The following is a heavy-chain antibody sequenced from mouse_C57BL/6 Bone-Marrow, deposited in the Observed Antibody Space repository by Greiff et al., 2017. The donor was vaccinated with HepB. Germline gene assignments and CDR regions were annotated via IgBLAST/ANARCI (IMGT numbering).Heavy chain of an antibody. D-gene: IGHD4-1*01. Sequence: EVHLVESGGGLVKPGGSLKLSCAASGFTFSSYTMSWVRQTPEKRLEWVATISGGGGNTYYPDSVKGRFTISRDNAKNTLYLQMSSLRSEDTALYYCARTGTGDAMDYWGQGTSVTVSS. CDR1: GFTFSSYT. CDR3: ARTGTGDAMDY. J-gene: IGHJ4*01. V-gene: IGHV5-9*01. CDR2: ISGGGGNT.